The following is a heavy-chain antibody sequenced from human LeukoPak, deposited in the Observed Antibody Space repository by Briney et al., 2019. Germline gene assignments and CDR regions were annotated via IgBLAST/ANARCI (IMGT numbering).Heavy chain of an antibody. CDR1: GFTFSSYG. J-gene: IGHJ6*03. CDR2: IRYDGSNK. D-gene: IGHD1/OR15-1a*01. V-gene: IGHV3-30*02. CDR3: AKDEPGTTNDYYYYYYMDV. Sequence: GGSLRLSCAASGFTFSSYGMHWVRQAPGKGLEWVAFIRYDGSNKYYADSVKGRFTISRDNSRNTLYLQMNSLRAEDTAVYYCAKDEPGTTNDYYYYYYMDVWGKGTTVTIS.